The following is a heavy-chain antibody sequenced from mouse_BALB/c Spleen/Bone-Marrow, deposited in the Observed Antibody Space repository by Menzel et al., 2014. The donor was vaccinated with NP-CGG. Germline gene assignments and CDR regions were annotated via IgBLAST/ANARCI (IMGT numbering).Heavy chain of an antibody. CDR3: ARDYYGSSYAMDY. D-gene: IGHD1-1*01. CDR2: ISSGGSYT. J-gene: IGHJ4*01. V-gene: IGHV5-9-4*01. Sequence: EVKLVESGGGLVKPGGSPKLSCAASGFTFSSYAMSWVRRSPEKRLEWVAEISSGGSYTYYPDTVTGRFTISRDNARNTLYLEMSSLRSEDTAMYYCARDYYGSSYAMDYWGQGTSVTVSS. CDR1: GFTFSSYA.